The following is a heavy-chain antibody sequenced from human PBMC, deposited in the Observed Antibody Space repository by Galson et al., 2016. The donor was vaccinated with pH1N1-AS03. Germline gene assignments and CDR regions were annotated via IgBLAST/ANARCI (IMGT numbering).Heavy chain of an antibody. D-gene: IGHD3-3*01. J-gene: IGHJ3*02. Sequence: SGGTFSSFAISWVRQAPGQGLEWMGGIIPIFGTPNYAQKFRGRVTITADKSTFTAYMELSSLRSEDTAVYYCARPRGWSGHDAFDIWGQGTMVTVSS. CDR3: ARPRGWSGHDAFDI. V-gene: IGHV1-69*06. CDR2: IIPIFGTP. CDR1: GGTFSSFA.